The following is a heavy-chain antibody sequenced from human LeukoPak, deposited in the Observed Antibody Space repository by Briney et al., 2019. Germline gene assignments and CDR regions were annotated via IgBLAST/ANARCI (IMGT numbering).Heavy chain of an antibody. D-gene: IGHD6-19*01. CDR3: ATLRYAAVAGIDLPTDY. CDR1: GYTLTELS. Sequence: GASVKVSCKVSGYTLTELSMHWVRQAPGKGLEWMGGFDPEDGETVYAQKFQGRVTMTEDTSTDTAYMELSSLRSEDTAVYYCATLRYAAVAGIDLPTDYWGQGTLVTVSS. V-gene: IGHV1-24*01. CDR2: FDPEDGET. J-gene: IGHJ4*02.